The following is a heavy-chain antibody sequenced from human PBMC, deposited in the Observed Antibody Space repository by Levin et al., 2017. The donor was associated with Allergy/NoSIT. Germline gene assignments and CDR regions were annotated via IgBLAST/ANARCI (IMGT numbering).Heavy chain of an antibody. CDR1: GFTFGKYD. CDR2: IGTSSDT. Sequence: PLKVSCAATGFTFGKYDMHWVRQGRGKGLEWVSGIGTSSDTYYADSVKGRFTISRENAKNSLYLQMNSLKDGDTAVYYCVREYYDMLTGYDGMDVWGQGTTVTVSS. V-gene: IGHV3-13*01. CDR3: VREYYDMLTGYDGMDV. J-gene: IGHJ6*02. D-gene: IGHD3-9*01.